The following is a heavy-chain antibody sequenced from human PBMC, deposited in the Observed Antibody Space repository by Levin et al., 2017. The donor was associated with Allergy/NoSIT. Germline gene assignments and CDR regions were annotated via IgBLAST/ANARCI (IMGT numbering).Heavy chain of an antibody. CDR1: GFTFSSYG. V-gene: IGHV3-30*18. CDR3: AKDFYSYGYTLAHV. D-gene: IGHD5-18*01. Sequence: GESLKISCAASGFTFSSYGMHWVRQAPGKGLEWVAVISYDGSNKYYAHSVKGRFTISRDNSKNTLYLQMNSLRAEDTAVYYCAKDFYSYGYTLAHVWGQGTLVTVSS. J-gene: IGHJ4*02. CDR2: ISYDGSNK.